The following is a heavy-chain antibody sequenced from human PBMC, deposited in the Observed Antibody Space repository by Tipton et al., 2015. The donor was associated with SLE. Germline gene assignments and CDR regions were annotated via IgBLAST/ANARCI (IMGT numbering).Heavy chain of an antibody. CDR1: GYTFTNYG. CDR2: MSAYNGNT. D-gene: IGHD3-16*01. V-gene: IGHV1-18*01. Sequence: QVQLVQSGAEVKKPGASEKVSCKASGYTFTNYGISWVRQAPGQGLEWMGWMSAYNGNTNYAQKFRGRVTMTTDTSTSTAYMELRSLRSDDTAVYYCARDHLGQGDEVWGQGTLVTVSS. CDR3: ARDHLGQGDEV. J-gene: IGHJ4*02.